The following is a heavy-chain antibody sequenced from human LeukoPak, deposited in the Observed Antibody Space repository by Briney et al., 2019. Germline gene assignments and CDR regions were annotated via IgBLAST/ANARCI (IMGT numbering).Heavy chain of an antibody. D-gene: IGHD1-26*01. V-gene: IGHV4-34*01. J-gene: IGHJ4*02. CDR3: ARHRLLVGCNR. Sequence: SETLSLTRAVYGGSFSGYYWSWIRQPPGKGLEWIGEINHSGSTNYNPSLKSRVTISVDTSKNQFSLKLSSVTAADTAVYYCARHRLLVGCNRWGQGTLVTVSS. CDR2: INHSGST. CDR1: GGSFSGYY.